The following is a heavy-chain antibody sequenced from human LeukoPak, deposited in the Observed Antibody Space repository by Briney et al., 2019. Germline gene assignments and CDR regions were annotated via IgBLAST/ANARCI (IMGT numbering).Heavy chain of an antibody. V-gene: IGHV4-38-2*02. CDR2: IYHSGST. J-gene: IGHJ4*02. CDR3: ARDVGDY. Sequence: PSETLSLTCTVSGYSITSGYNWAWIRQPPGKGLEWIGRIYHSGSTHYSPSLKSRVTIFVDTSKNQYSLHLSSVTAADTAVYYCARDVGDYWGQGTLVTVSS. CDR1: GYSITSGYN.